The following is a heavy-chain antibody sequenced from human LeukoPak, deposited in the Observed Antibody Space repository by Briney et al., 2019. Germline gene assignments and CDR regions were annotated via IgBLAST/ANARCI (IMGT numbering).Heavy chain of an antibody. J-gene: IGHJ4*02. CDR2: INPSGGST. D-gene: IGHD2-2*01. Sequence: VASVKVSCKASGYIFTSYFMHWVRQAPGQGLEWMGLINPSGGSTRYAQKFQGRVTMTTDTSTSTAYMELRSLRSDDTAVYYCAREFERYCSSTSCYEYYFDYWGQGTLVTVSS. V-gene: IGHV1-46*01. CDR3: AREFERYCSSTSCYEYYFDY. CDR1: GYIFTSYF.